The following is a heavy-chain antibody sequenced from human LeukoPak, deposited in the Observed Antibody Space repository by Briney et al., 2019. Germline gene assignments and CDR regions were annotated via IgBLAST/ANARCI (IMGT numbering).Heavy chain of an antibody. J-gene: IGHJ3*02. CDR2: INLDGNGR. Sequence: PRGSLRLSCAASGFTFSSYGMHWVRQAQGKGLEWVANINLDGNGRFYVDSVKGRFTISRDNNKKSVYLQMNSLRAEDTAVYYCARDTDDFQGLDIWGQGTRVTVSS. CDR1: GFTFSSYG. D-gene: IGHD3-3*01. CDR3: ARDTDDFQGLDI. V-gene: IGHV3-7*01.